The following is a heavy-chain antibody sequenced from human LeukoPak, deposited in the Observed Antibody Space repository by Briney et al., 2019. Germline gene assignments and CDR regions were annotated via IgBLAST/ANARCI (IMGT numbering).Heavy chain of an antibody. J-gene: IGHJ4*02. D-gene: IGHD3-10*01. V-gene: IGHV3-9*01. CDR1: GFTFDDYA. CDR3: ARGTHGSGSRD. CDR2: ISWNSGSI. Sequence: GGSLRLSCAASGFTFDDYAMHWVRQAPGKGLEWVSGISWNSGSIGYADSVKGRFTISRDNAKNSLYLQMNSLRAEDTAVYYCARGTHGSGSRDWGQGTLVTVSS.